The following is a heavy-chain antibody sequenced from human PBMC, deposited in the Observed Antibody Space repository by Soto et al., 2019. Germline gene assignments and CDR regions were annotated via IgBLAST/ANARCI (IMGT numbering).Heavy chain of an antibody. Sequence: QVQLQESGPGLVKPSETLSLTCTVSGGSISSYYWSWIRQPPGKGLEWIGYIYYSGSTNYNPSLKSRVTXXVXTXXNQFSLNLSSVTAADTAVYYCASRSGVRGITYFDYWGQGTLVTVSS. CDR1: GGSISSYY. J-gene: IGHJ4*02. V-gene: IGHV4-59*08. CDR2: IYYSGST. D-gene: IGHD3-10*01. CDR3: ASRSGVRGITYFDY.